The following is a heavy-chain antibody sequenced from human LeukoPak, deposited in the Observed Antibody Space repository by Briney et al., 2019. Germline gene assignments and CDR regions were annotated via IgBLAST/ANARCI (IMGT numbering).Heavy chain of an antibody. V-gene: IGHV4-4*07. D-gene: IGHD5/OR15-5a*01. Sequence: PSETLSLTCTVSGGSINTSWWTWVRQPAGKGLEWIGRISPSGTTNYNPSLKSRVTMSRDTSKNQFSLKLNSVTAADTAVYYCARSGVFDQIWGQGTMVTISS. CDR1: GGSINTSW. CDR3: ARSGVFDQI. J-gene: IGHJ3*02. CDR2: ISPSGTT.